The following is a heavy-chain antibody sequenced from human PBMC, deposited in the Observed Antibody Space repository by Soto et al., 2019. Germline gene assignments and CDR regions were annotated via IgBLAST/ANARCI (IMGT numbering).Heavy chain of an antibody. CDR3: ARRGSGGVGGLDY. Sequence: PSETLSLTCTVSGGSISTYYCNWLRQSPGKGLEWIGYIYYSGSTNYNPSLKSRVTISVEKSKNQFSLNLTSVTAADTAMYYCARRGSGGVGGLDYWGQGTLVTVSS. CDR2: IYYSGST. CDR1: GGSISTYY. J-gene: IGHJ4*02. V-gene: IGHV4-59*12. D-gene: IGHD1-26*01.